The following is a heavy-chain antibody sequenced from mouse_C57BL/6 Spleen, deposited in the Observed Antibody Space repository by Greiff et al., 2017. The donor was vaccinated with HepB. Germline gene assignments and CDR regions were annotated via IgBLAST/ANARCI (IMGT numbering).Heavy chain of an antibody. Sequence: VQLQQSGAELVKPGASVKLSCKASGYTFTGYWMHWVKQTPGQGLEWIGIIHPNSGGTNYNEKFKSKATLTVDKSSSTAYMQLSSLTSEDSAVYYCAGFDCYYRSDYWGQGTTLTVSA. CDR2: IHPNSGGT. J-gene: IGHJ2*01. CDR1: GYTFTGYW. V-gene: IGHV1-64*01. CDR3: AGFDCYYRSDY. D-gene: IGHD2-3*01.